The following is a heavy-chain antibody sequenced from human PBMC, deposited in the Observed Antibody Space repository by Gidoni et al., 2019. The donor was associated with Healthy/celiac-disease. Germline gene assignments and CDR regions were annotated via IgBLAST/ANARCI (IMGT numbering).Heavy chain of an antibody. V-gene: IGHV3-7*01. CDR2: IKQDGSEK. Sequence: EVQLVEFGGGLVQPGGAVRLSCAAAGFTFSSYWMSWVRQAPGKAVEWVANIKQDGSEKDYVDSVKGRFTISRDNAKNSLYLQMNSLRAEDTAVYYCARKYYDFWSGYYDYWGQGTLVTVSS. J-gene: IGHJ4*02. CDR3: ARKYYDFWSGYYDY. D-gene: IGHD3-3*01. CDR1: GFTFSSYW.